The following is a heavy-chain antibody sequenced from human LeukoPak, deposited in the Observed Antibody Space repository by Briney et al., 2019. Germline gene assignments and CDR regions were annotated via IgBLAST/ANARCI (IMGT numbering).Heavy chain of an antibody. V-gene: IGHV1-2*02. CDR2: INPNSGGT. Sequence: ASVKVSCKASGYTFTGYYMHWVRQAPGQGLEWMGWINPNSGGTNYAQKFQGRVTMTRDTFISTAYMELSRLRSDDTAVYYCARDPSLWFGESSNYYYYMDVWGKGTTVTISS. J-gene: IGHJ6*03. CDR1: GYTFTGYY. CDR3: ARDPSLWFGESSNYYYYMDV. D-gene: IGHD3-10*01.